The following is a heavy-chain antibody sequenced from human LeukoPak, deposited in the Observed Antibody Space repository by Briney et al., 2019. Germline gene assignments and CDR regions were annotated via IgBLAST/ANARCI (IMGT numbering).Heavy chain of an antibody. J-gene: IGHJ4*02. CDR1: GFTFSTYS. Sequence: PGGSLRLSCAASGFTFSTYSMNWVRQAPGKGLEWVSSISSGSTYIYYADSLKGRFTISRDNAINSLFLQMNSLRAEDTAVYYCARGHQLLYSALKGNNYFDYWGQGTLVTVSS. CDR2: ISSGSTYI. V-gene: IGHV3-21*01. D-gene: IGHD2-2*02. CDR3: ARGHQLLYSALKGNNYFDY.